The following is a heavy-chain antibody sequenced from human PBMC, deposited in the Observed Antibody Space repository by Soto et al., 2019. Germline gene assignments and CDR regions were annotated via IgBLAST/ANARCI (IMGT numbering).Heavy chain of an antibody. Sequence: QVQLVESGGGVVQPGRSLRLSCAASGFTFSSYGMHWVRQAPGKGLEWVAVIWYDGSNKYYADSVKGRFTISRDNSKNTLYLQMNSLRVEDTAVYYCARGDGDYSLYWYFDLWGRGTLVTFSS. CDR2: IWYDGSNK. V-gene: IGHV3-33*01. D-gene: IGHD4-17*01. CDR3: ARGDGDYSLYWYFDL. CDR1: GFTFSSYG. J-gene: IGHJ2*01.